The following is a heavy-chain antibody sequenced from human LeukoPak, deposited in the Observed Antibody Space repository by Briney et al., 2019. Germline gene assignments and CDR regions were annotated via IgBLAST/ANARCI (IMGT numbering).Heavy chain of an antibody. CDR3: ARAYFPNSGLNWFDP. CDR2: ISYDGSNK. D-gene: IGHD3-10*01. J-gene: IGHJ5*02. CDR1: GFTFSSYG. Sequence: GGSLRLSCAASGFTFSSYGMHWVRQAPGKGLEWVAVISYDGSNKYYADSVKGRFTISRDNSKNTLYLQMNSLRAEDTAVYYCARAYFPNSGLNWFDPWGQGTLVTVSS. V-gene: IGHV3-30*03.